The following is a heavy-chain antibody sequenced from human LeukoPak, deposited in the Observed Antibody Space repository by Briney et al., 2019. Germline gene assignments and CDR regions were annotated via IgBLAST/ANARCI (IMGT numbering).Heavy chain of an antibody. CDR3: ARDASYGDYSDY. D-gene: IGHD4-17*01. CDR2: IIPIFGTA. V-gene: IGHV1-69*05. CDR1: GGTFGSYG. Sequence: EASVKVSCKASGGTFGSYGISWVRQAPGQGLELMGRIIPIFGTANYAQKFQARVTITTDESTSTAYMELSSLRFEDTAVYYCARDASYGDYSDYWGQGTLVTVSS. J-gene: IGHJ4*02.